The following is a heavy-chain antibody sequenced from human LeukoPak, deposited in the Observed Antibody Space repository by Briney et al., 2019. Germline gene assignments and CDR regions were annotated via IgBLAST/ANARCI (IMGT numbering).Heavy chain of an antibody. J-gene: IGHJ3*02. Sequence: KPSETLSLTCAVYGGSFSGYYWSWIRQPPGKGLEWIGEINHSGSTNYNPSLKSRVTISVDTSKNQFSLKLSSVTAADTAVYYCARLGLLWFGELSSDAFDIWGQGTMVTVSS. CDR3: ARLGLLWFGELSSDAFDI. D-gene: IGHD3-10*01. CDR2: INHSGST. V-gene: IGHV4-34*01. CDR1: GGSFSGYY.